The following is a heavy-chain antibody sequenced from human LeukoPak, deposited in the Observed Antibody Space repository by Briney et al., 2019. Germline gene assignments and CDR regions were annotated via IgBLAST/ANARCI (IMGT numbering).Heavy chain of an antibody. CDR3: AREKRFLEWLLRGDAFDI. D-gene: IGHD3-3*01. Sequence: PSQTLSLTCTVSGGSISSGSYYWSWIRQPAGKGLEWIWRIYTSGSTNYNPSLKSRVTISVDTSKNQFSLKLSSVTAADTAVYYCAREKRFLEWLLRGDAFDIWGQGTMVTVSS. CDR2: IYTSGST. J-gene: IGHJ3*02. CDR1: GGSISSGSYY. V-gene: IGHV4-61*02.